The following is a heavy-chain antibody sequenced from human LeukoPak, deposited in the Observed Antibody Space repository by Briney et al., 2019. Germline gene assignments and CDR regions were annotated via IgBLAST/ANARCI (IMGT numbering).Heavy chain of an antibody. CDR2: IIDSGNSL. J-gene: IGHJ4*02. Sequence: GGSLRLSCAASGFTFSSYSMNWVRQAPGKGLEWVSTIIDSGNSLYYADSVEGRFTISRDNSKNTLYLQMNSLRAGDTAVYYCAKDPIFSGSYGVFDSWGQGTLVTVSS. CDR3: AKDPIFSGSYGVFDS. D-gene: IGHD1-26*01. V-gene: IGHV3-23*01. CDR1: GFTFSSYS.